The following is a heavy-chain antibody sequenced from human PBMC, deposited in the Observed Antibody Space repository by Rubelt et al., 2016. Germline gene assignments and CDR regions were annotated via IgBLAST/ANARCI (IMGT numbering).Heavy chain of an antibody. CDR1: GYTFTGYY. V-gene: IGHV1-2*02. CDR3: ARDYCSGGSCYSVFDY. J-gene: IGHJ4*02. Sequence: QVQLVQSGAEVKKPGASVKVSCKASGYTFTGYYMHWVRQAPGQGLEWMGWINPNSGGTNYAQKFQGRVTMSRDTSISPAYMELSRLRSDDTAGYYCARDYCSGGSCYSVFDYWGQGTLVTVSS. CDR2: INPNSGGT. D-gene: IGHD2-15*01.